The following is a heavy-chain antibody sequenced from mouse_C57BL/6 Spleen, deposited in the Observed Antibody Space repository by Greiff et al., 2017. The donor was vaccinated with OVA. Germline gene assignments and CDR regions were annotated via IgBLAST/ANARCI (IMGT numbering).Heavy chain of an antibody. CDR3: ARDYGSSYGWFAY. Sequence: ESGPGLVKPSQSLSLTCSVTGYSITSGYYWNWIRQFPGNKLEWMGYISYDGSNNYNPSLKNRISITRDTSKNQFFLKLNSVTTEDTATYYCARDYGSSYGWFAYWGQGTLVTVSA. D-gene: IGHD1-1*01. V-gene: IGHV3-6*01. J-gene: IGHJ3*01. CDR2: ISYDGSN. CDR1: GYSITSGYY.